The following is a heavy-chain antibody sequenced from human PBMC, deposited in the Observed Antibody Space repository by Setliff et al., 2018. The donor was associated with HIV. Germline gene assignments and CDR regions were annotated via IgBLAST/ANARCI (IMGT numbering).Heavy chain of an antibody. J-gene: IGHJ5*01. V-gene: IGHV1-8*02. CDR1: GYTFINYD. D-gene: IGHD3-10*01. Sequence: VASVKVSCKTSGYTFINYDINWVRQATGQGLEWMGWMNPNSSNSGYAQNFQGRVTMTLDTSISTAYMELSSLTSEDTAVYYCTRGRHSQTAGAIKFAFWGQGSLVTVPS. CDR2: MNPNSSNS. CDR3: TRGRHSQTAGAIKFAF.